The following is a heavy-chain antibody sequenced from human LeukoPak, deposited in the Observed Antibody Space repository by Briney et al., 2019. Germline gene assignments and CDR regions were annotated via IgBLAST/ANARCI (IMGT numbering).Heavy chain of an antibody. CDR1: GDSVSSNSVA. Sequence: SQTLSLTCAISGDSVSSNSVAWNWIRRSPSRGLEWLGRTYYRSKWYNDYAVSVKSRVTINPDTSKNHFSLQLNSVTPEDTAVYYCAREGVTMVRGVIFGMDVWGQGTTVTVSS. CDR2: TYYRSKWYN. J-gene: IGHJ6*02. D-gene: IGHD3-10*01. CDR3: AREGVTMVRGVIFGMDV. V-gene: IGHV6-1*01.